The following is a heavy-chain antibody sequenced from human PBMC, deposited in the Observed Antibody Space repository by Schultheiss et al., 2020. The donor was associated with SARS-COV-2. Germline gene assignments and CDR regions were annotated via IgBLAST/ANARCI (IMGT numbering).Heavy chain of an antibody. CDR2: IYPGDSDT. J-gene: IGHJ6*02. D-gene: IGHD2-21*01. CDR3: ARRGGDEYSNAMDV. V-gene: IGHV5-51*01. Sequence: GESLKISCKGSGYSFTSYFTSYWIGWVRQMPGKGLEWMGIIYPGDSDTRYSPSFQGQVTISADKSISTAYLQWSSLKASDTAMYYCARRGGDEYSNAMDVWGQGTTVTVSS. CDR1: GYSFTSYFTSYW.